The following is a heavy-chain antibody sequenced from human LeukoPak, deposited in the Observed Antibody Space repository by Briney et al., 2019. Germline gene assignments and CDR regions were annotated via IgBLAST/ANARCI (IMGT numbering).Heavy chain of an antibody. Sequence: ASVKVSCKTSGYSFTDYYIHWVRQAPGQGLEWMAWINTKTGRTSSARKFQGRVTMTRDPSITTVYMDMAWLTSDDTGIYFCARADFIDAGPYLIGPWGQGTLVTVSS. V-gene: IGHV1-2*02. CDR1: GYSFTDYY. D-gene: IGHD3-3*01. CDR2: INTKTGRT. CDR3: ARADFIDAGPYLIGP. J-gene: IGHJ5*02.